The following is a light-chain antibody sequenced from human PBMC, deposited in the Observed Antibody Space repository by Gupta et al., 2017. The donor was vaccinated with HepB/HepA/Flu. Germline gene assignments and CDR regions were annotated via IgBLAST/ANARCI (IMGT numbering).Light chain of an antibody. J-gene: IGLJ3*02. V-gene: IGLV1-40*01. Sequence: QSVLTQPPSVSGAPGQRVTISCTGSSSNIGAGYAVHWYQQLPGTAPKLLIDGNSNRPSGVPDRFSGSKSGTSASLAITGLQAEDEADYYCQSYDSSLPVFGGGTKLTVL. CDR2: GNS. CDR3: QSYDSSLPV. CDR1: SSNIGAGYA.